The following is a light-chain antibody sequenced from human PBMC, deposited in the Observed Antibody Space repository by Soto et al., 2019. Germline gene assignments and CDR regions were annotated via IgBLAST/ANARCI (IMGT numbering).Light chain of an antibody. J-gene: IGLJ3*02. CDR1: RSNIGSNT. CDR2: SNN. V-gene: IGLV1-44*01. CDR3: AAWDDSLNGQV. Sequence: QAVVTQPPSASGTPGQRVTISCSGSRSNIGSNTVNWYQQLPGPAPKLLIYSNNQRPSGVPDRFSGSKSGTSASLAISGLQSEDEADYYCAAWDDSLNGQVFGGGTKLTVL.